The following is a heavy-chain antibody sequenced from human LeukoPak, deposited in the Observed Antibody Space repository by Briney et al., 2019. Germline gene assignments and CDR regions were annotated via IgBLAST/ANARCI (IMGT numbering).Heavy chain of an antibody. J-gene: IGHJ4*02. V-gene: IGHV3-20*04. CDR1: GFAFDEHG. CDR3: AAETTYYYDSSGYYFDY. D-gene: IGHD3-22*01. CDR2: INWSGGST. Sequence: PGGSLRLSCTASGFAFDEHGMSWVRQVPGKGLGWVSGINWSGGSTGYADPLRGRFTISRDNAKNSLYLQMDSLRAEDTALYYCAAETTYYYDSSGYYFDYWGQGTLVTVSS.